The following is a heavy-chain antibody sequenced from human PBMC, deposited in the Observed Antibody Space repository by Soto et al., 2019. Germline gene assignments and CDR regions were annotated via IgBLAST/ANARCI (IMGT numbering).Heavy chain of an antibody. D-gene: IGHD6-6*01. CDR2: IYSAGST. CDR1: GLTVSRTQ. Sequence: PGGSLRLSCGVSGLTVSRTQMIWVGQAPGKGLQWVSVIYSAGSTYYANAVKGRFTISRDISENKIFLELNGLTVDDTAVYYCARAREPEYSSSIFFDYWGRGTVVTVSS. CDR3: ARAREPEYSSSIFFDY. J-gene: IGHJ4*01. V-gene: IGHV3-53*01.